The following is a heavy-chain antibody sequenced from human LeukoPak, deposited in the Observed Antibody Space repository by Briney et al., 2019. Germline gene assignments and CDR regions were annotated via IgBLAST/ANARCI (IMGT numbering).Heavy chain of an antibody. V-gene: IGHV3-23*01. D-gene: IGHD3-22*01. CDR2: ISGSGGST. CDR1: GFTFSSYA. CDR3: AKDPADYYDSSGYYFRYYFGY. J-gene: IGHJ4*02. Sequence: GGSLRLSCAASGFTFSSYAMSWVRQAPGKGLEWVSAISGSGGSTYYADSVKGRFTISRDNSKNTLYLQMNSLRAEDTAVYYCAKDPADYYDSSGYYFRYYFGYWGQGTLVTVSS.